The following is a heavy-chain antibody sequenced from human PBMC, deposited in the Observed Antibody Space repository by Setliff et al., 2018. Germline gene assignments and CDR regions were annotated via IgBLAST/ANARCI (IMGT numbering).Heavy chain of an antibody. CDR1: GFTFSSYA. V-gene: IGHV3-30-3*02. J-gene: IGHJ4*02. Sequence: GGSLRLSCAASGFTFSSYAMHWVRQAPGKGLEWVAVISYDGSNKYYADSVKGRFTISRDNSKNTLYLQMYSLRAEDTAVYYCAKDPLPVPATIRRFDSWGQGTLVTVSS. D-gene: IGHD2-2*01. CDR2: ISYDGSNK. CDR3: AKDPLPVPATIRRFDS.